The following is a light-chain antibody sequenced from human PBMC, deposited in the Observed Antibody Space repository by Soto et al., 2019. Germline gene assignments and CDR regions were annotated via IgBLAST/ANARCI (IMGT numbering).Light chain of an antibody. CDR3: CSYAGSYTFGVV. V-gene: IGLV2-11*01. J-gene: IGLJ2*01. CDR2: DVS. CDR1: SSDVGGYNY. Sequence: QSALTQPRSVSGSPGQSVTISCTGTSSDVGGYNYVSWYQQHPGKAPKLMIYDVSKRPSGVPDHFSGSKSGNTASLTISGLQAEDEADYYCCSYAGSYTFGVVFGGGTNDRP.